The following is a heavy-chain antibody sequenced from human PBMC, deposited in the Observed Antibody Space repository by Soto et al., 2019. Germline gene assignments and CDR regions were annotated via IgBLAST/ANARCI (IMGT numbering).Heavy chain of an antibody. CDR2: TTDTGGDA. D-gene: IGHD3-10*01. CDR3: ARGSKDSYPGSRIFDF. J-gene: IGHJ4*02. Sequence: PGGPLNLPLEAFGFTFGSVALTGVRKAPGEGLEWVSTTTDTGGDAKYADSVRGRFTISRDNSKKTLYLQMSSLRADDSAVYFCARGSKDSYPGSRIFDFWGRGTLVTVSS. V-gene: IGHV3-23*01. CDR1: GFTFGSVA.